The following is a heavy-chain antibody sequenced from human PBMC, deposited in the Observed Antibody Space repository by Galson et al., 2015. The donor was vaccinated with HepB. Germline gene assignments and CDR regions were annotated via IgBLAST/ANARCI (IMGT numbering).Heavy chain of an antibody. CDR1: GYIFTRYH. CDR2: INGGSGNT. V-gene: IGHV1-3*01. J-gene: IGHJ4*02. Sequence: SVKVSCKASGYIFTRYHMHWVRQAPGQRPEWMGWINGGSGNTKYSQKFEGRVTMTRDTSASTAYMELKTLTSEDTAVYYCARDGSRARAGASVYWGQGTLVIVSS. D-gene: IGHD2-8*01. CDR3: ARDGSRARAGASVY.